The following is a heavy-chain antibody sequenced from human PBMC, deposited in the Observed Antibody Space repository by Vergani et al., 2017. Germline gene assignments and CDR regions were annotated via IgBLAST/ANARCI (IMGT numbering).Heavy chain of an antibody. Sequence: EVQLLESGGGLVQPGGSLRLSCAASGFTFSSYAMSWVRQAPGKGLEWVSAISGSGGSTYYADSVKGRFTISRDNSKNTLYLQMNSLRAEDTAVYYCARVSYATHFWSGYYFDYWGQGTLVTVSS. D-gene: IGHD3-3*02. CDR1: GFTFSSYA. CDR2: ISGSGGST. J-gene: IGHJ4*02. V-gene: IGHV3-23*01. CDR3: ARVSYATHFWSGYYFDY.